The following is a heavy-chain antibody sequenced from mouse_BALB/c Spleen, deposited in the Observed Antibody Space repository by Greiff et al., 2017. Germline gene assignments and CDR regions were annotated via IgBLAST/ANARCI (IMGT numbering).Heavy chain of an antibody. J-gene: IGHJ4*01. CDR1: GFSLTSYG. CDR3: ANYDYDDAMDY. CDR2: IWAGGST. Sequence: VMLVESGPGLVAPSQCLSITCTVSGFSLTSYGVHWVRQPPGKGLEWLGVIWAGGSTNYNSALMSRLSISKDNSKSQVFLKMNSLQTDDTAMYYCANYDYDDAMDYWGQGTSVTVSS. V-gene: IGHV2-9*02. D-gene: IGHD2-4*01.